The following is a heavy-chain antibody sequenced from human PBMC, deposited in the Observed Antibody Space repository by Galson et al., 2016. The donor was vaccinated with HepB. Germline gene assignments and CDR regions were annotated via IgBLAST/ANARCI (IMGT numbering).Heavy chain of an antibody. J-gene: IGHJ6*04. Sequence: SLRLSCAASGFTFSNLAMTWVRQAPGKGLEWISGISGKGDSTYYADSVKGRFTVSRDNSKNTLHLHMNSLRVDDTAVYYCANLGSGSFWWYFYGMEVWGKGTTVTVPS. CDR3: ANLGSGSFWWYFYGMEV. D-gene: IGHD3-10*01. V-gene: IGHV3-23*01. CDR2: ISGKGDST. CDR1: GFTFSNLA.